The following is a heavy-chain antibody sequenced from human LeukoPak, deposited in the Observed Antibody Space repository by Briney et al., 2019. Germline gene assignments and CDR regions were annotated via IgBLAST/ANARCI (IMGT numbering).Heavy chain of an antibody. Sequence: GKSLRLSCAASGFTFSNYGMHWVRQAPGKGLEWVALIPCDGSNEHYADSVKGRFTISRDNSKNTLNLQMNSLRAEDTAVYYCARKDPRGWLHDYWGQGTLVTVSS. V-gene: IGHV3-30*03. CDR2: IPCDGSNE. CDR3: ARKDPRGWLHDY. D-gene: IGHD5-24*01. J-gene: IGHJ4*02. CDR1: GFTFSNYG.